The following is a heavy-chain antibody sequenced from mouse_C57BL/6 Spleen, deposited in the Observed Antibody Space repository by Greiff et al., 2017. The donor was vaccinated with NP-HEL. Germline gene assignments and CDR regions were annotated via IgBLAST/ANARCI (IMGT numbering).Heavy chain of an antibody. CDR1: GYAFSSSW. V-gene: IGHV1-82*01. Sequence: QVQLKQSGPELVKPGASVKISCTASGYAFSSSWMNWVKQRPGKGLEWIGRIYPGDGDTNYTGKFKGKATLTADKSSSTAYMQLSSLTSEDAAVYFYARGYYYGSSYGDFDVWGTGTTVTVSS. J-gene: IGHJ1*03. CDR3: ARGYYYGSSYGDFDV. CDR2: IYPGDGDT. D-gene: IGHD1-1*01.